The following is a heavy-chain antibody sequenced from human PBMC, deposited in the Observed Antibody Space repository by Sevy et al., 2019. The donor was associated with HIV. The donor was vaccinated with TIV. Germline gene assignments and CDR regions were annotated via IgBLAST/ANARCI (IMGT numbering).Heavy chain of an antibody. CDR3: AKGYCSGGTCYHFDY. D-gene: IGHD2-15*01. CDR1: GFTFSSYA. J-gene: IGHJ4*02. V-gene: IGHV3-23*01. CDR2: ISGSGGST. Sequence: GGSLRLSCAASGFTFSSYAMSWVRQAPGKGLEWVSAISGSGGSTYYADSGKGRFTISRDNSKNTLYLQVNSLRAEDTAVYYCAKGYCSGGTCYHFDYWGQGSLVTVSS.